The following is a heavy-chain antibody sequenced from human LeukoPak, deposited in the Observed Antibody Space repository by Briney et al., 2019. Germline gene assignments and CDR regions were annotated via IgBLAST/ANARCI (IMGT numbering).Heavy chain of an antibody. J-gene: IGHJ3*02. CDR2: INPSGAGT. CDR3: ARAPPYMGTYGGATLDI. Sequence: ASVKVSCKASGYTFTTYYMHWVRQAPGQGPEWIGLINPSGAGTNYAQKFQGRVSVTRDTSTTTVYMELSTLRSDDTAVYYCARAPPYMGTYGGATLDIWGQGTMVTVSS. D-gene: IGHD1-26*01. V-gene: IGHV1-46*01. CDR1: GYTFTTYY.